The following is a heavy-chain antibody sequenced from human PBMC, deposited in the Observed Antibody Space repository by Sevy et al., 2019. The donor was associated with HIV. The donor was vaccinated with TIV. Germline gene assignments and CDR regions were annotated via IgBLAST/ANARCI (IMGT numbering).Heavy chain of an antibody. CDR2: LDPGNGEI. D-gene: IGHD2-15*01. CDR1: GYSLRKLS. Sequence: ASVKVSCKVFGYSLRKLSMHWVRQAPGKGLEWMGSLDPGNGEITYAQTLQGRVTMTEDTSTDTAYMEVGSLTSEDTATYYCATVGLGYYSGSSYYQGDWFDPWGQGTLVTVSS. V-gene: IGHV1-24*01. CDR3: ATVGLGYYSGSSYYQGDWFDP. J-gene: IGHJ5*02.